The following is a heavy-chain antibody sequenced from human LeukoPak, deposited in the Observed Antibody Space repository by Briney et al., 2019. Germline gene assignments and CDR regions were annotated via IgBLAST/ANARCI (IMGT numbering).Heavy chain of an antibody. J-gene: IGHJ6*03. V-gene: IGHV1-8*01. CDR1: GYTFTSYD. D-gene: IGHD2-2*01. Sequence: ASVKVSCKASGYTFTSYDINWVRQATGQGLEWMGWMNPNSGNTGYAQKFQGRVTMTRNTSISTAYMELSSLRSEDTAVYYCARGVWYCSSTSCFGVGDYYYYYYMDVWGKGTTVTVSS. CDR3: ARGVWYCSSTSCFGVGDYYYYYYMDV. CDR2: MNPNSGNT.